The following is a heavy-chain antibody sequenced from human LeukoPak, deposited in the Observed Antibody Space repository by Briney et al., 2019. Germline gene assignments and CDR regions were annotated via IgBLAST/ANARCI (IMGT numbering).Heavy chain of an antibody. CDR3: AKDPSPLYCSSTSCSPYGMDV. D-gene: IGHD2-2*01. V-gene: IGHV3-30*18. CDR2: ISYDGRNK. J-gene: IGHJ6*04. Sequence: GGSLRLSCAASGFTFSSNAMDWVRQAQGKGREGGAVISYDGRNKYYADSVKGRFTISRDNSKNTLYLQMNSLRAEDTAVYYCAKDPSPLYCSSTSCSPYGMDVWGKGTTVTVSS. CDR1: GFTFSSNA.